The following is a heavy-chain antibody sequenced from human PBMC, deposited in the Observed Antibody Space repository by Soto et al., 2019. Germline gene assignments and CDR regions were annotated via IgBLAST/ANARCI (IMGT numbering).Heavy chain of an antibody. CDR2: IIPIFGTA. D-gene: IGHD2-15*01. CDR1: GGTFSSYA. Sequence: QVQLVQSGAELKKPGASVKVSCKASGGTFSSYAISWVRQAPGHGLEWMGGIIPIFGTANYAQKFQGRVTINAAASTSTAYMELSSLRSEDTAVYYCARDRGYCSGGSCLDYYYYGMDVWGQGTTVTVSS. V-gene: IGHV1-69*01. J-gene: IGHJ6*02. CDR3: ARDRGYCSGGSCLDYYYYGMDV.